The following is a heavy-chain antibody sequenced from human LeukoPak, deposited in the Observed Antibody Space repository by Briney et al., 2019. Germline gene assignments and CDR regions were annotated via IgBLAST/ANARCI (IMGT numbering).Heavy chain of an antibody. V-gene: IGHV7-4-1*02. D-gene: IGHD3-10*01. Sequence: GASVKVSCKASGYTFTSYAMNWVRQAPGQGLEWMGCINTNTGNPTYAQGFTGRFVFSLDTSVSTAYLQISSLKAEDTAVYYCARTGPLWFGELLQGGEDYWGQGTLVTVSS. J-gene: IGHJ4*02. CDR1: GYTFTSYA. CDR3: ARTGPLWFGELLQGGEDY. CDR2: INTNTGNP.